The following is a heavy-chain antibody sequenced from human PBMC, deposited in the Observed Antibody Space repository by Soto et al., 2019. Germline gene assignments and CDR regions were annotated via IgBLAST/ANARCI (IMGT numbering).Heavy chain of an antibody. CDR2: IYYTGCT. CDR3: ARYGLLIGPTSSYLDL. Sequence: QVQLQESVPGLVKPSQTLSLTCTVVGDSFSRGGHYWCWVRQRPGRGVEWIGCIYYTGCTFYNSSLKSRSSISLDTAQKEMSMDLLSVTVADTAVYSCARYGLLIGPTSSYLDLWGRGILGSFS. CDR1: GDSFSRGGHY. V-gene: IGHV4-31*03. D-gene: IGHD2-2*01. J-gene: IGHJ2*01.